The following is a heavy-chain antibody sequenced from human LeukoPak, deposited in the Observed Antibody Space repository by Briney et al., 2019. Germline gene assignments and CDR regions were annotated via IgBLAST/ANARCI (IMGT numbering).Heavy chain of an antibody. CDR1: GFTFSGSA. CDR3: ARDVDAAMRYGMDV. D-gene: IGHD5-18*01. V-gene: IGHV3-73*01. Sequence: GGSLRLSCAASGFTFSGSAMHWVRQASGKGLEWVGRIRGKVSSYATAYAASVKGRFTISRDDSKNTAPLQMNSLKTEDTAVYYCARDVDAAMRYGMDVWGQGTTVTVSS. J-gene: IGHJ6*02. CDR2: IRGKVSSYAT.